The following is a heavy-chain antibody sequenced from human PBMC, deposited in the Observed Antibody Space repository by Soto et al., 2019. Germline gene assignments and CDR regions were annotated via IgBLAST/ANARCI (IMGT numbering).Heavy chain of an antibody. V-gene: IGHV4-39*01. D-gene: IGHD5-12*01. Sequence: SETLSLTCTVSGGSISSSSYYWGWIRQPPGKGLEWIGSIYYSGSTYYNPSLKSRVTISVDTSKNQFSLKLSSVTAADTAVYYCARRIVATIGYFDLWGRGTLVTVSS. CDR1: GGSISSSSYY. CDR2: IYYSGST. CDR3: ARRIVATIGYFDL. J-gene: IGHJ2*01.